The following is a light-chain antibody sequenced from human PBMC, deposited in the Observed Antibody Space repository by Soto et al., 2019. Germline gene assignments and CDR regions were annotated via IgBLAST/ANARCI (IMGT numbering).Light chain of an antibody. CDR2: GAS. CDR1: QSVGSN. CDR3: QQYNTWPPIT. Sequence: EIVMTQSPTTLSVSPGERATLSCRASQSVGSNLAWYQQKRGQAPRLLIYGASTRATGISARFSGSGSGTEFTLTISSLQSEDFAVYYCQQYNTWPPITVGQGTRLEIK. J-gene: IGKJ5*01. V-gene: IGKV3-15*01.